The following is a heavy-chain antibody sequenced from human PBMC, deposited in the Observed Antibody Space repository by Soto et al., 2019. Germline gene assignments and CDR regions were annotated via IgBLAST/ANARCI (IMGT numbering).Heavy chain of an antibody. CDR2: TYYRSKWNN. CDR1: GDSFSSNSAA. V-gene: IGHV6-1*01. CDR3: ARAEGTKNVYYYYGMDI. J-gene: IGHJ6*02. Sequence: PSPTLSLTCAISGDSFSSNSAALNWIRQSPSRGLEWLGRTYYRSKWNNDYAVSVKRRITINPDTSKNQVSLQLKSVTHEDTAAYYYARAEGTKNVYYYYGMDIWGQGTTVTVSS. D-gene: IGHD1-1*01.